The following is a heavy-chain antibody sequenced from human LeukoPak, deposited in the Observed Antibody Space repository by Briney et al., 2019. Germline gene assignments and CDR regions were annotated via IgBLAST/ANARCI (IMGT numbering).Heavy chain of an antibody. CDR3: AKDPRGGTTIAARQLDY. D-gene: IGHD6-6*01. V-gene: IGHV3-30*02. Sequence: PGGSLRLSCAASGFTFSSYGMHWVRQAPGKGLEWVAFIRYDGSNKYYADSVKGRFTISRDSSKNTLYLQMNSLRAEDTAVYYCAKDPRGGTTIAARQLDYWGQGTLVTVSS. CDR1: GFTFSSYG. J-gene: IGHJ4*02. CDR2: IRYDGSNK.